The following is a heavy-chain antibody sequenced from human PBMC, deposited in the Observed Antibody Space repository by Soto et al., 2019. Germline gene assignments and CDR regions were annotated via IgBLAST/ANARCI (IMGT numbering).Heavy chain of an antibody. CDR3: ARYSGYSSGRRNWFDP. CDR1: GGSFSGYY. Sequence: SETLSLTCAVYGGSFSGYYWSWIRQPPGKGLEWIGEINHSGSTNYNPSLKSRVTISVDTSKNQFSLKLSSVTAADTAVYYCARYSGYSSGRRNWFDPWGQGTLLTVSS. CDR2: INHSGST. J-gene: IGHJ5*02. V-gene: IGHV4-34*01. D-gene: IGHD6-19*01.